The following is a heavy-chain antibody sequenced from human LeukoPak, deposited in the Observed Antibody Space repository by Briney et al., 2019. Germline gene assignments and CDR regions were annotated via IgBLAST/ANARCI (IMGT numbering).Heavy chain of an antibody. CDR3: ARGRHYDFWSGLLQ. CDR2: ISSSGSTI. V-gene: IGHV3-48*03. D-gene: IGHD3-3*01. J-gene: IGHJ4*02. CDR1: GFTFSSYE. Sequence: PGGSLRLSCAASGFTFSSYEMNWVRQAPGKGLEWVSYISSSGSTIYYADSVKGRFTISRDNAKNSLYLQVNSLRAEDTAVYYCARGRHYDFWSGLLQWGQGTLVPVSS.